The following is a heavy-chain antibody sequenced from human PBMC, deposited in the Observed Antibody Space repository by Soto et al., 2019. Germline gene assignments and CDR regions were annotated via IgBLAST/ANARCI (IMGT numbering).Heavy chain of an antibody. J-gene: IGHJ5*02. CDR2: IYYSGST. CDR3: ARERPDGSRLDP. CDR1: GGSISSGDYY. V-gene: IGHV4-30-4*01. D-gene: IGHD6-13*01. Sequence: QVQLQESGPELVKPSQTLTLTCTVSGGSISSGDYYWSWIRQPPGKGLEWIGYIYYSGSTYYNPALKSRVTISVDTSKNQFSLKLSSVTAADTAVYYCARERPDGSRLDPWGQGTLVTVSS.